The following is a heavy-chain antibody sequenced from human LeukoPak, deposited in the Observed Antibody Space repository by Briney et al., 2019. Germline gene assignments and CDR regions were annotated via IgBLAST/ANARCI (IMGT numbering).Heavy chain of an antibody. D-gene: IGHD3-9*01. J-gene: IGHJ4*02. CDR1: GGSISSYY. Sequence: SETLSLTCTASGGSISSYYWSWIRQPPGKGLEWIGYIYYSGGITNYNPSLKSRVNISVDTSKNQFSLKVSSVTAADTAVYYCARAHYDILTGYYYFDYWGQGTLVTVSS. CDR2: IYYSGGIT. CDR3: ARAHYDILTGYYYFDY. V-gene: IGHV4-59*01.